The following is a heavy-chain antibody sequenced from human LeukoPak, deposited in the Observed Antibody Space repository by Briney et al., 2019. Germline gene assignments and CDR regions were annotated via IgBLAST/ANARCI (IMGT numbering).Heavy chain of an antibody. CDR3: ARAQGSYYHYYMDV. V-gene: IGHV1-2*02. Sequence: ASVKVSCKASGYIFTGYYMHWVRQAPGQGLEWMGWINPNSGDTNYAQKFQGRVTMTRDTSISTAYMELSRLRSEDTAVYYCARAQGSYYHYYMDVWGKGTTVTVSS. D-gene: IGHD1-26*01. CDR2: INPNSGDT. CDR1: GYIFTGYY. J-gene: IGHJ6*03.